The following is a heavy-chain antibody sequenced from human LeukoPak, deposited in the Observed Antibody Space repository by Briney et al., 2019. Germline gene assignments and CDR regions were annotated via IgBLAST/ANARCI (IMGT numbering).Heavy chain of an antibody. V-gene: IGHV1-18*01. Sequence: ASVKVSCKASGYTFTSYGISWVRQAPGQGLEWMGWISAYNGNTNYAQKLQGRVTMTTDTSTSTAYMELRSLRSDDTAVYYCARVVSSFSRAEYYYYYMDVWGKGTTVTVSS. CDR3: ARVVSSFSRAEYYYYYMDV. D-gene: IGHD6-6*01. CDR2: ISAYNGNT. CDR1: GYTFTSYG. J-gene: IGHJ6*03.